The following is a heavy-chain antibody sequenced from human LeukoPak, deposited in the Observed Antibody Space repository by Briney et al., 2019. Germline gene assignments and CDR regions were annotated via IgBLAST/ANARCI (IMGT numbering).Heavy chain of an antibody. D-gene: IGHD3-22*01. J-gene: IGHJ4*02. CDR1: GGSFSGYY. CDR2: INHSGST. CDR3: ARQDIDYSSAYYYDSSGYYRA. Sequence: SETLSLTCAVYGGSFSGYYWSWIRQPPGKGLEWIGEINHSGSTNYNPSLKSRVTISVDTSKNQFSLKLSSVTAADTAVYYCARQDIDYSSAYYYDSSGYYRAWGQGTLVTVSS. V-gene: IGHV4-34*01.